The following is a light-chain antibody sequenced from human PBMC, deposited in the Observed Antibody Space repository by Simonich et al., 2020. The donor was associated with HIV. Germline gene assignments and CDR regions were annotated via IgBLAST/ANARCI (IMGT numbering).Light chain of an antibody. CDR2: DVS. CDR1: SSDVGGYNY. J-gene: IGLJ3*02. CDR3: SSYTSSSTHWV. V-gene: IGLV2-14*01. Sequence: QSALTQPASVSGSPGQSITISCTGTSSDVGGYNYVSWYQQNPGKAPKLMIYDVSKRPSGGSNRFSGSKSGNTASLTISGLQAEDEADYYCSSYTSSSTHWVFGGGTKLTVL.